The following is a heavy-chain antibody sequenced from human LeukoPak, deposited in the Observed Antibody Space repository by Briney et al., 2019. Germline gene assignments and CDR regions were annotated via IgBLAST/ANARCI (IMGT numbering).Heavy chain of an antibody. J-gene: IGHJ4*02. CDR1: GGSMSSSNYY. D-gene: IGHD4-23*01. CDR2: IYDSEST. Sequence: PSETLSLTCTVSGGSMSSSNYYWGWIRQPPGKGLEWIGSIYDSESTYYNPSLKSRVTISVDTSKRQFSLKLSSVTATDTAVYYCARHSSMTTVVFDSWGQGTLDTVSS. CDR3: ARHSSMTTVVFDS. V-gene: IGHV4-39*01.